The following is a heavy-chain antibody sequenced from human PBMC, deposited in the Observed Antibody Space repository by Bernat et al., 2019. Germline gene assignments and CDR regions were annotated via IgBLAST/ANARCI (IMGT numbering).Heavy chain of an antibody. D-gene: IGHD3-22*01. Sequence: VQLVESGGGLVQPGGSLRLSCAASGFTFSSYGMHWVRQAPGKGLEWVAVISYDGSNKYYADSVKGRFTISRDNSKNTLYLQMNSLRAEDTAVYYCAKDWYYYDSSGYTPLDYWGQGTLVTVSS. CDR3: AKDWYYYDSSGYTPLDY. CDR1: GFTFSSYG. V-gene: IGHV3-30*18. J-gene: IGHJ4*02. CDR2: ISYDGSNK.